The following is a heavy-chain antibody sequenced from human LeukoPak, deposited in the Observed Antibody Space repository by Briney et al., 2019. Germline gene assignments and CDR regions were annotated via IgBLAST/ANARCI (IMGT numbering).Heavy chain of an antibody. V-gene: IGHV3-23*01. Sequence: PGGSLRLYCAASGFTFSRYAMSWVRQAPGKGLEWVSAISGSGGSTYYADSVKGRFTISRDNSKNMLYLQMNSLRAENTAVYYCAKRLSVGIDYWGQGTLVTVSS. CDR3: AKRLSVGIDY. J-gene: IGHJ4*02. CDR2: ISGSGGST. D-gene: IGHD1-26*01. CDR1: GFTFSRYA.